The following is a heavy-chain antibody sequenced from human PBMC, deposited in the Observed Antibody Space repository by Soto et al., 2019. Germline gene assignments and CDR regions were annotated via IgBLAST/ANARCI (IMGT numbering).Heavy chain of an antibody. D-gene: IGHD3-3*01. Sequence: SETLSLTCTVSGGSISSGDYYWSWIRQPPGKGLEWIGYIYYSGSTYYNPSLKSRVTISVDTSKNQFSLKLSSVTAADTAVYCCARSPGPYYDFWSGYFDYWGQGTLVTVSS. V-gene: IGHV4-30-4*01. CDR2: IYYSGST. CDR3: ARSPGPYYDFWSGYFDY. J-gene: IGHJ4*02. CDR1: GGSISSGDYY.